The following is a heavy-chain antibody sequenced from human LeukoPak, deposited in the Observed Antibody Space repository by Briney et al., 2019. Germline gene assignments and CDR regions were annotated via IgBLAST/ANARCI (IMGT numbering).Heavy chain of an antibody. V-gene: IGHV3-23*01. CDR1: GFTFSSYA. Sequence: PGGSLRLSCAASGFTFSSYAMSWVRQAPGKGLEWVSAIGGSGGSTYYADSVKGRFTISRDNSKNTLYLQMNSLRAEDTAVYYCAKDSTSWGYLNWFDPWGQGTLVTVSS. CDR3: AKDSTSWGYLNWFDP. D-gene: IGHD3-16*01. CDR2: IGGSGGST. J-gene: IGHJ5*02.